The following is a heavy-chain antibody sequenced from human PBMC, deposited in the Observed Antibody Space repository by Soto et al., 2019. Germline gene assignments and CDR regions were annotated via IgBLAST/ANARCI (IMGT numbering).Heavy chain of an antibody. D-gene: IGHD3-22*01. Sequence: GASVKVSCKASGYTFTSYYMHWVRQAPGQGLEWMGIINPSGGSTSYAQKFQGRVTMTRDTSTSTVYMELSSLRSEDTAVYYCARDPLYQYYYDSSGSHFDYWGQGTLVTVSS. CDR2: INPSGGST. J-gene: IGHJ4*02. CDR3: ARDPLYQYYYDSSGSHFDY. CDR1: GYTFTSYY. V-gene: IGHV1-46*01.